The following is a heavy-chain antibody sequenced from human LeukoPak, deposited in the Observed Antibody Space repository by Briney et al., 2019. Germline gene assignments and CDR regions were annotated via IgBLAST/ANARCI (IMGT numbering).Heavy chain of an antibody. V-gene: IGHV4-4*07. J-gene: IGHJ4*02. Sequence: NPSETLTLTCTVSGGSISSYYWSWIRQPAGKGLEWIGRIYTSGSTNYNPSLKSRVTMSVDTSKNQFSLKLSSVTAADTAVYYCASAPLIGATGGFDYWGQGTLVTVSS. CDR3: ASAPLIGATGGFDY. CDR1: GGSISSYY. CDR2: IYTSGST. D-gene: IGHD1-26*01.